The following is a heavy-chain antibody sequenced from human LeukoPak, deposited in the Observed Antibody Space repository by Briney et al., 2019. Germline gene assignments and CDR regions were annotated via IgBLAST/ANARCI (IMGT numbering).Heavy chain of an antibody. CDR1: GGTFSSYA. V-gene: IGHV1-69*04. CDR2: IIPILGIA. J-gene: IGHJ5*02. D-gene: IGHD3-22*01. CDR3: ARDVGARTYYYDSSGYYYGP. Sequence: SVKVSCKASGGTFSSYAISWVRQAPGQGLEWMGRIIPILGIANYAQKFQGRVTITADKSTSTAYMELSSLRSEDTAVYYCARDVGARTYYYDSSGYYYGPWGQGTLVTVSS.